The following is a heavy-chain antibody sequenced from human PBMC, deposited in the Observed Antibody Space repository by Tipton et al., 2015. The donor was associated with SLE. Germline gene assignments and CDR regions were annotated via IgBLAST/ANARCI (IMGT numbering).Heavy chain of an antibody. CDR2: IYESGST. D-gene: IGHD5-12*01. Sequence: LRLSCSVSGGSIRSGGYSWGWIRQHPGKGLEWIGYIYESGSTHYNPSLKSRVFISADTSKSQFSLILSSVTAADTAVYYCARVDGATGRDSWGQGTLVTVSS. V-gene: IGHV4-31*03. J-gene: IGHJ4*02. CDR1: GGSIRSGGYS. CDR3: ARVDGATGRDS.